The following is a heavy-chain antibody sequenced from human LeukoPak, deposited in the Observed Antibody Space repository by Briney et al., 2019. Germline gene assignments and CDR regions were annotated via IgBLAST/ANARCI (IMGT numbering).Heavy chain of an antibody. D-gene: IGHD3-10*01. Sequence: SETLSLTCTVSGGSMTNYYWSWIRQPPGKTLEWLGYVYYSANSAYNPSLKGRLTMSVDTSKNQLSLKLSSVTAADTAVYYCARHLVYGSGTQAFSDDWGQGTLVTVSS. CDR3: ARHLVYGSGTQAFSDD. V-gene: IGHV4-59*08. CDR2: VYYSANS. J-gene: IGHJ4*02. CDR1: GGSMTNYY.